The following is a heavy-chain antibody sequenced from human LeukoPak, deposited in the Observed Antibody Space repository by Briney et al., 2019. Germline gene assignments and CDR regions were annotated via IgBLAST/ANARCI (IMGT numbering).Heavy chain of an antibody. V-gene: IGHV1-2*02. Sequence: GASVKVSCKVSGYTFIENYLHWVRQAPGQGLEWMGLINPHTGAANYSHKFRGRVTMTRDTSISTAYMHLTRLKFDDTAIYYCARGKSGYSPWGQGTPVTVSS. D-gene: IGHD3-3*01. CDR2: INPHTGAA. CDR1: GYTFIENY. J-gene: IGHJ4*02. CDR3: ARGKSGYSP.